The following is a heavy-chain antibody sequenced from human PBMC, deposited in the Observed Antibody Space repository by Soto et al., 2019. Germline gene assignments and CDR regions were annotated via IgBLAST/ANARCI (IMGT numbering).Heavy chain of an antibody. Sequence: ASVKVSCKASGYTFTGYYMHWVRQAPGQGLEWMGWINPNSGGTNYAQKFQGRVTMTRDTSISTAYMELSRLRSDDTAVYYCAHGSGSQYYYGMDVWGQGTTVTVSS. V-gene: IGHV1-2*02. D-gene: IGHD3-10*01. CDR2: INPNSGGT. CDR3: AHGSGSQYYYGMDV. CDR1: GYTFTGYY. J-gene: IGHJ6*02.